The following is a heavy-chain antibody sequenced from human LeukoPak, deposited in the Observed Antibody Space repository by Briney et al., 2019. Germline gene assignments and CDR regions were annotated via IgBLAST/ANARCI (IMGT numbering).Heavy chain of an antibody. CDR2: IYSGGST. V-gene: IGHV3-53*01. CDR3: ARVLDTAMVHHGMDV. J-gene: IGHJ6*02. D-gene: IGHD5-18*01. CDR1: GFTVSSNY. Sequence: GGSLRLSCAASGFTVSSNYMSWVRQAPGKGLEWVSVIYSGGSTYYADSVRGRFTISRDNSKNTLYLQVNSLRAEDTAVYYCARVLDTAMVHHGMDVWGQGTTVTVSS.